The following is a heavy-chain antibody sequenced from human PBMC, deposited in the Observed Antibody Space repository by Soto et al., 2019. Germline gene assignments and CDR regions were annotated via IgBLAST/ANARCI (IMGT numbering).Heavy chain of an antibody. J-gene: IGHJ4*02. CDR3: ASSLLGVATALWVGVDY. Sequence: PSETLSLTCAVYGGSFSGYYWSWIRQPPGKGLEWIGSIYYSGSTYYNPSLKSRVTISVDTSKNQFSLKLSSVTAADTAVYYCASSLLGVATALWVGVDYWGQGTLVTVSS. CDR1: GGSFSGYY. V-gene: IGHV4-34*01. CDR2: IYYSGST. D-gene: IGHD5-12*01.